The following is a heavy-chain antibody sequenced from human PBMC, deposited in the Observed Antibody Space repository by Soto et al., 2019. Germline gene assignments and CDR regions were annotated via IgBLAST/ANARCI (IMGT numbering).Heavy chain of an antibody. V-gene: IGHV3-30*18. CDR2: MSYDGTKE. J-gene: IGHJ4*01. CDR1: GFTLSTYG. Sequence: GGSLRLSCAASGFTLSTYGMHWVRQAPGKGLEWVAAMSYDGTKEYYADSVKGRFTISRDNSRNTLFLQLNSLRAEDTAVYYCGKEYGSTWIDGWGQGTLVTVSS. D-gene: IGHD6-13*01. CDR3: GKEYGSTWIDG.